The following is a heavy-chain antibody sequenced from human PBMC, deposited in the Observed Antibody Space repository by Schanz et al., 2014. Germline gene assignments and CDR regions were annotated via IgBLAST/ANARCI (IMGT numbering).Heavy chain of an antibody. CDR1: GFRFDDYA. Sequence: EVQLVESGGGLVQPGRSLRLSCVASGFRFDDYAMHWVRQAPGKGLEWVSGMSWNAGSLGYGDSVKGRFTISRDNAKNSLYLQMNSLRGEDTALYYCAKDKEADIAARRGWYFDYWGQGTLVTVSS. CDR3: AKDKEADIAARRGWYFDY. D-gene: IGHD6-6*01. V-gene: IGHV3-9*01. CDR2: MSWNAGSL. J-gene: IGHJ4*02.